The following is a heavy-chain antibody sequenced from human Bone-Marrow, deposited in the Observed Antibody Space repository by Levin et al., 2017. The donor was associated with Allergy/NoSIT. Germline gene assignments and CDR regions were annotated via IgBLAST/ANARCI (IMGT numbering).Heavy chain of an antibody. J-gene: IGHJ5*02. CDR1: GGSIRNVGYY. CDR2: IYYSGGT. D-gene: IGHD3-10*01. CDR3: ARLYGSGSYTYWFDT. V-gene: IGHV4-31*03. Sequence: RTSETLSLTCTVSGGSIRNVGYYWTWIRQHPGKGLEWIGYIYYSGGTYYNSSLESRVTVSVDTSKNHFSLKLKSLTAADTAVYYCARLYGSGSYTYWFDTWGQGALVTVSS.